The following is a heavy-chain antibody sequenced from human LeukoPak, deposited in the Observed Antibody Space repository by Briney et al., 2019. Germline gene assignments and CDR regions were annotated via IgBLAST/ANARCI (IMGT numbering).Heavy chain of an antibody. J-gene: IGHJ4*02. CDR2: ISSSSSYI. D-gene: IGHD3-10*01. V-gene: IGHV3-21*01. CDR1: GFTFSSYG. Sequence: GRSLRLSCAASGFTFSSYGMNWVRQAPGKGLEWVSSISSSSSYIYYADSMKGRFTISRDNAKNSLYLQMNSLRAEDTAVYYCARDLMVRGVIGYWGQGTLVTVSS. CDR3: ARDLMVRGVIGY.